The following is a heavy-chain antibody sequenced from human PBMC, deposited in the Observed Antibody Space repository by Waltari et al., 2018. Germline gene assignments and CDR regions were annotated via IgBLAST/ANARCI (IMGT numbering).Heavy chain of an antibody. J-gene: IGHJ4*02. Sequence: EVQLVESGGGSVQQGGSLRLSCAASGMTFSNYWMNWVRQAPGKGRDWVANINQDGNEKNYVDSVEARFSISRYNAQNSLYLQMNSLRAEDTAIYYCVTGLTTVTAKDYFDHWGQGALVTVS. V-gene: IGHV3-7*01. CDR3: VTGLTTVTAKDYFDH. CDR2: INQDGNEK. D-gene: IGHD4-17*01. CDR1: GMTFSNYW.